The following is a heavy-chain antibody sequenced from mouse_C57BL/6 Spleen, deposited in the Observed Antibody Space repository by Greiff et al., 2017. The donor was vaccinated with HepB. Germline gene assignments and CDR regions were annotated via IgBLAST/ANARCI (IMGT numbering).Heavy chain of an antibody. CDR1: GYSITSGYY. CDR3: ARGHFTGYFDY. J-gene: IGHJ2*01. CDR2: ISYDGSN. Sequence: EVKLVESGPGLVKPSQSLSLTCSVTGYSITSGYYWNWIRQFPGNKLEWMGYISYDGSNNYNPSLKNRISITRDTSKNQFFLKLNSVTTEDTATYYCARGHFTGYFDYWGQGTTLTVSS. D-gene: IGHD4-1*01. V-gene: IGHV3-6*01.